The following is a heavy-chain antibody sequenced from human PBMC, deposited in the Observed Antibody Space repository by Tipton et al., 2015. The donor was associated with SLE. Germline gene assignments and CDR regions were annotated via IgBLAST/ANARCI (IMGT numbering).Heavy chain of an antibody. Sequence: TLSLTCTVSGDSISTYFWSWIRQSPGKGLEWIGYIFYTGSINCNASLKSRVTMSLDTSKNQFSLKLSSVTAADTAVYYCARESAAAGTRWFDPWGQGTLVTVSS. CDR1: GDSISTYF. V-gene: IGHV4-59*12. J-gene: IGHJ5*02. D-gene: IGHD6-13*01. CDR3: ARESAAAGTRWFDP. CDR2: IFYTGSI.